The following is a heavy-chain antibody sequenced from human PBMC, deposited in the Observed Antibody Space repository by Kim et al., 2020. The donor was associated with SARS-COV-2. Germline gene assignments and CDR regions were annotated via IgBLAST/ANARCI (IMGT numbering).Heavy chain of an antibody. D-gene: IGHD6-19*01. J-gene: IGHJ4*02. Sequence: KYSRKFQGRVTITRDASASTAYMELSSLRSEDTAVYYCARDKPGIAVAGTWGQGTLVTVSS. V-gene: IGHV1-3*01. CDR3: ARDKPGIAVAGT.